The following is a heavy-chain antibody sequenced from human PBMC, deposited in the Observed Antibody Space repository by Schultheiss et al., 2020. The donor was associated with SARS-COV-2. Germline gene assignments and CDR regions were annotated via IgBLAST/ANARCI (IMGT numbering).Heavy chain of an antibody. V-gene: IGHV3-64*04. D-gene: IGHD6-13*01. J-gene: IGHJ3*02. CDR3: ARAFGSSWYSAFDI. CDR1: GFTFSTYA. Sequence: GGSLRLSCAASGFTFSTYAMHWVRQAPGKGLEYVSAISSNGGSTYYADSVKGRFTISRDNSKNTLYLQMNSLRAEDTAVYYCARAFGSSWYSAFDIWGQGTMVTVSS. CDR2: ISSNGGST.